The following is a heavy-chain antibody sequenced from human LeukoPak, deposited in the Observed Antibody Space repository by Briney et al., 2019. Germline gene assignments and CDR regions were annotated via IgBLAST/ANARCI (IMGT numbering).Heavy chain of an antibody. D-gene: IGHD6-13*01. CDR3: ARDTDARQQLIIRVDYYDC. J-gene: IGHJ4*02. V-gene: IGHV3-30*04. CDR1: GFIFRSCA. CDR2: ISNDGSDK. Sequence: PGGSLRLSCSASGFIFRSCAFHWVRQAPDKGLEWVAAISNDGSDKFYADSVKGRFTISRDDSRNTVNLQMNSLRADDTAMYYCARDTDARQQLIIRVDYYDCWGQGTLVTVSS.